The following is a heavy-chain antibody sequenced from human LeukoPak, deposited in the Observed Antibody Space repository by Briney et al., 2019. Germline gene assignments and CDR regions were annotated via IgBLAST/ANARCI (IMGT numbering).Heavy chain of an antibody. Sequence: GGSLRLSCAASGFTFSSYAMHWVRQAPGKGLERVAVISYDGSNKYYADSVKGRFTISRDNSKNTLYLQMNSLRAEDTAVYYCARDSATQPRDIVVVPAAMHYYYYYGMDVWGKGTTVTVSS. CDR2: ISYDGSNK. J-gene: IGHJ6*04. CDR1: GFTFSSYA. D-gene: IGHD2-2*01. CDR3: ARDSATQPRDIVVVPAAMHYYYYYGMDV. V-gene: IGHV3-30*04.